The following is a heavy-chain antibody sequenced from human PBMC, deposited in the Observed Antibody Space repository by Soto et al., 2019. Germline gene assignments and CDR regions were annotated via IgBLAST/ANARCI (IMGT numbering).Heavy chain of an antibody. Sequence: EERLLESGGALVQPGGSLRLSCAGFGFTFSDYAMTWVRQAPGKGLEWVSFVSATAIETYSSDSVKGRFTISRDNSNNTLFLQMDNLRGEDSATYYCAKGSSVVNHMAVWGKGTTVTVSS. CDR1: GFTFSDYA. V-gene: IGHV3-23*01. J-gene: IGHJ6*03. D-gene: IGHD6-6*01. CDR3: AKGSSVVNHMAV. CDR2: VSATAIET.